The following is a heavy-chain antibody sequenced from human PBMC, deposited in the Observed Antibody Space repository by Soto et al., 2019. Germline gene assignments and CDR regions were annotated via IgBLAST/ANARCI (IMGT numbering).Heavy chain of an antibody. Sequence: ASVKVSCKASGYTFTSYGISWVRQAPGQGLEWMGWISAYNGNTNYAQKLQGRVTMTTDTSTSTAYMELRSLRSDDTAVYCCARGEYEVDYYYGMDVWGQGTTVTVSS. CDR3: ARGEYEVDYYYGMDV. J-gene: IGHJ6*02. CDR1: GYTFTSYG. V-gene: IGHV1-18*01. CDR2: ISAYNGNT. D-gene: IGHD1-26*01.